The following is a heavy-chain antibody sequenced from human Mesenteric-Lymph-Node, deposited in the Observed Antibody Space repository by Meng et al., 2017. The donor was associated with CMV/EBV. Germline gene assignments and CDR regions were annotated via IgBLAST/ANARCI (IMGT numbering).Heavy chain of an antibody. D-gene: IGHD5-12*01. CDR2: IIPMLGIT. CDR3: APHQGGFVGFNPLDY. Sequence: SVGIFINPAGSWVRQSPVSGLQWFGRIIPMLGITNQSHKFQGRFIFTADKSTHTAHMQLRGLTPDDPAVYYCAPHQGGFVGFNPLDYWGQGTLVTVSS. V-gene: IGHV1-69*04. J-gene: IGHJ4*02. CDR1: VGIFINPA.